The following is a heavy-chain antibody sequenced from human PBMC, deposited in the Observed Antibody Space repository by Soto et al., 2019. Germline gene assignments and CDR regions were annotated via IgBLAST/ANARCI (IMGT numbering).Heavy chain of an antibody. D-gene: IGHD2-8*01. Sequence: QVQLVESGGGVVQPGRSLRLSCAASGFTFSTYAMHCVRQAPGTGLEWVAVISYDGSNKYYADSVKGRFTISRDNSKNTQYRQMNSLIAEDTAVYYCARDLGGNAESPLVSDYWGQGNLVNVSS. J-gene: IGHJ4*02. CDR1: GFTFSTYA. CDR3: ARDLGGNAESPLVSDY. V-gene: IGHV3-30*04. CDR2: ISYDGSNK.